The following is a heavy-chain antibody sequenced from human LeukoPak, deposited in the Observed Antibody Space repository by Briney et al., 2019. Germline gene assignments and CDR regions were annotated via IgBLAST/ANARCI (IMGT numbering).Heavy chain of an antibody. D-gene: IGHD4-11*01. CDR2: IWYDGSNK. Sequence: PGRSLRLSCAASGFTFSNYGMHWVRQAPGKGLEWVAVIWYDGSNKYYADSVKGRFTISRDNSKNTLYLQMNSLRAEDTAVYYCAKDRVPPTTVATGGWRHYYYYYGMDVWGQGTTVTVSS. V-gene: IGHV3-33*06. J-gene: IGHJ6*02. CDR1: GFTFSNYG. CDR3: AKDRVPPTTVATGGWRHYYYYYGMDV.